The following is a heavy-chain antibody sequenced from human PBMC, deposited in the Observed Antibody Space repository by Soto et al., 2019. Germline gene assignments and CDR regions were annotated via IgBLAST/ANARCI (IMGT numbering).Heavy chain of an antibody. D-gene: IGHD7-27*01. CDR1: GYTFTSYF. CDR2: ISPTGGST. Sequence: ASVKVSCKASGYTFTSYFLHWVRQAPGQGLEGMGIISPTGGSTTYSQKFQGRVSMTRDTSTSTVYMELSSLRSEDTAVYYCARQTADHYYFDYWAQGTLVTVSS. V-gene: IGHV1-46*03. J-gene: IGHJ4*02. CDR3: ARQTADHYYFDY.